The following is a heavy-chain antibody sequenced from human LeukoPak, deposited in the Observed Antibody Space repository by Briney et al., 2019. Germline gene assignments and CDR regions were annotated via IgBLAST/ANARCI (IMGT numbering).Heavy chain of an antibody. CDR2: VNHSGST. Sequence: PSLTLSLPYAVYGGSFSGYYWSWIRQPPGKGLEWIGEVNHSGSTNYHPSLKSRVTISVDTSKNQFSPKLSSVTAADTAVYYCARGIQLWSGYYYYYGMDVWGQGTTVTVSS. CDR1: GGSFSGYY. V-gene: IGHV4-34*01. D-gene: IGHD5-18*01. CDR3: ARGIQLWSGYYYYYGMDV. J-gene: IGHJ6*02.